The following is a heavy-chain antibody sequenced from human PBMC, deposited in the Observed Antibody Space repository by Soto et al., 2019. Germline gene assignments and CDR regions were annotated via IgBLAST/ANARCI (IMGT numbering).Heavy chain of an antibody. Sequence: HPGGSLRLSCAASGFTFSSYAMSWVRQAPGEGLEWISTVSNSGGSTYYADSVKGRFTISRDNSKNTLYLQVNNLRADDTAAYYCAKGGIAPGRKDAFDIWGVGTVVTVSS. V-gene: IGHV3-23*01. CDR3: AKGGIAPGRKDAFDI. CDR1: GFTFSSYA. J-gene: IGHJ3*02. CDR2: VSNSGGST. D-gene: IGHD6-13*01.